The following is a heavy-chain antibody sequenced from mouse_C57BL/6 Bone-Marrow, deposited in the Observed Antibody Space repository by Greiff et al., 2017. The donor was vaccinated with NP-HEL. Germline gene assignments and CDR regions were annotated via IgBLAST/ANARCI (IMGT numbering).Heavy chain of an antibody. J-gene: IGHJ3*01. CDR3: ASERDYDPFAD. Sequence: QVHVKQSGPELVKPGASVKISCKASGYAFSSSWMNWVKQRPGKGLEWIGRIYPGDGDTNYNGKFKGKATLTADKSSSTAYMQLSSLTSEDSAVYFCASERDYDPFADWGQGTLVTVSA. V-gene: IGHV1-82*01. D-gene: IGHD2-4*01. CDR2: IYPGDGDT. CDR1: GYAFSSSW.